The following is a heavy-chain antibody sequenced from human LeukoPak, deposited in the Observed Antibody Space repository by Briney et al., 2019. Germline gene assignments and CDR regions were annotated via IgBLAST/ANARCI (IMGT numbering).Heavy chain of an antibody. D-gene: IGHD6-13*01. V-gene: IGHV3-11*01. J-gene: IGHJ4*02. CDR1: GGSISSSSYY. CDR3: ARDPIAAAGSDY. CDR2: ISSSGSTI. Sequence: LSLTCTVSGGSISSSSYYWGWIRQAPGKGLEWVSYISSSGSTIYYADSVKGRFTISRDNAKNSLYLQMNSLRAEDTAVYYCARDPIAAAGSDYWGQGTLVTVSS.